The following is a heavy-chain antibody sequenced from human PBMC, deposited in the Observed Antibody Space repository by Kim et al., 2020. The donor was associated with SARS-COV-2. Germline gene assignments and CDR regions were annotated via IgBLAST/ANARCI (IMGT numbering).Heavy chain of an antibody. Sequence: GGSLRLSCAASGFTFSSYAMHWVRQAPGKGLEWVAVISYDGSNKYYADSVKGRFTISRDNSKNTLYLQMNSLRAEDTAVYYCARAPGYYDFWSGYFPTVYYYYYYGMDVWGQGTTFTVSS. D-gene: IGHD3-3*01. CDR2: ISYDGSNK. V-gene: IGHV3-30*04. CDR1: GFTFSSYA. J-gene: IGHJ6*02. CDR3: ARAPGYYDFWSGYFPTVYYYYYYGMDV.